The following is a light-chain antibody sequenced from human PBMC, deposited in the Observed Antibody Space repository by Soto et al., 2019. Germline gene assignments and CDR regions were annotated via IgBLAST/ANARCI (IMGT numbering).Light chain of an antibody. CDR1: SSDVGGYNY. CDR3: SSYTSSNTEV. CDR2: DVS. V-gene: IGLV2-14*03. J-gene: IGLJ1*01. Sequence: QSVLSRPASVSGSPGQSITISCTGTSSDVGGYNYVSWYQHHPGKAPKLMIYDVSTRPSGVSNRFSGSKSGNTASLTISGLQAEDEADYYCSSYTSSNTEVFGTGTKVTVL.